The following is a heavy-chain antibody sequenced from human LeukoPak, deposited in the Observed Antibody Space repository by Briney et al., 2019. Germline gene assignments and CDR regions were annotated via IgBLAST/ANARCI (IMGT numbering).Heavy chain of an antibody. CDR3: ARESGSYLWRSWLNP. Sequence: SETLSLTCTVSGGSISSSSYYWGWIRQPPGTGLEWIGSIYYSGSTYYNPSLKSRVTISVDTSKNQFSLKLNSVTAADTAVYYCARESGSYLWRSWLNPWGQGTLVTVSS. J-gene: IGHJ5*02. V-gene: IGHV4-39*07. CDR1: GGSISSSSYY. CDR2: IYYSGST. D-gene: IGHD3-16*01.